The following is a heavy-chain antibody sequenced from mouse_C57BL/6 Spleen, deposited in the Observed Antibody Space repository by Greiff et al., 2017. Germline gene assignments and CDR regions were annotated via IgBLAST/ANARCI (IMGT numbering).Heavy chain of an antibody. J-gene: IGHJ4*01. CDR1: GFTFSSYA. D-gene: IGHD1-1*01. V-gene: IGHV5-4*03. Sequence: EVKLMESRGGLVKPGGSLKLSCAASGFTFSSYAMSWVRQTPEKRLEWVATISDGGSYTYYPDNVKGRFTISRDNAKNNLYLQMSHLKSEDTAMYYCASTTVVAMDYWGQGTSVTVSS. CDR3: ASTTVVAMDY. CDR2: ISDGGSYT.